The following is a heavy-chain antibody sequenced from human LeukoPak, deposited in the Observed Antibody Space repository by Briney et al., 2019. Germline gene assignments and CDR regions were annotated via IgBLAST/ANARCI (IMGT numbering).Heavy chain of an antibody. CDR2: INPSGGST. Sequence: ASVKVSCKASGYTFTGYYMHWVRQAPGQGLEWMGIINPSGGSTSYAQEFQGRVTMTRDTSTSTVYMELSSLRSEDTAVYYCASEPGTYYYDSSGYSPFDYWGQGTLVTVSS. CDR3: ASEPGTYYYDSSGYSPFDY. CDR1: GYTFTGYY. V-gene: IGHV1-46*03. D-gene: IGHD3-22*01. J-gene: IGHJ4*02.